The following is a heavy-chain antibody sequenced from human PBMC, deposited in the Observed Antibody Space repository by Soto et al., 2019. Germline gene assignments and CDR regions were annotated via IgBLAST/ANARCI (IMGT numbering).Heavy chain of an antibody. CDR2: IYNGGST. CDR3: ARAPVGLDTISYFDY. CDR1: GDSVSSVGFH. Sequence: SETLSLTCTVSGDSVSSVGFHWAWLRRPPGKGLEWIGYIYNGGSTYYRPSLESRTHMSLDATRNHYSLRLTSVTAADTAVYFCARAPVGLDTISYFDYWGQGKLVTVSS. J-gene: IGHJ4*02. D-gene: IGHD3-3*01. V-gene: IGHV4-30-4*01.